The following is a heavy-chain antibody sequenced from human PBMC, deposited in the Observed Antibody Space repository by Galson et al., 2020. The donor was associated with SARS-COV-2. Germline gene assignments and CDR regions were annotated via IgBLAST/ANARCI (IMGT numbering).Heavy chain of an antibody. D-gene: IGHD4-4*01. J-gene: IGHJ3*02. V-gene: IGHV3-66*01. CDR2: IYGGGDNT. CDR1: GFTVTSNS. Sequence: GGSLRLSCAASGFTVTSNSMSWVRQVPGKGLEWVSVIYGGGDNTHYADSVQGRFSISRDSSKNTLNLQMNSLRADDTAVYYCARVLGDDYNRNRFESWGQGTMVTVSS. CDR3: ARVLGDDYNRNRFES.